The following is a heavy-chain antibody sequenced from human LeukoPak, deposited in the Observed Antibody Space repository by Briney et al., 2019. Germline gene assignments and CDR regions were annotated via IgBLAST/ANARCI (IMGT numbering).Heavy chain of an antibody. CDR2: IYPGDSDT. V-gene: IGHV5-51*01. CDR1: GYSFTSYW. D-gene: IGHD3-10*01. Sequence: GESLKISCKGSGYSFTSYWIGWVRQMPGKGLEWMGIIYPGDSDTRCSPSFQGQVTISADKSISTAYLQWSSLKASDTAMYYCARTTMVRGVTRHFDYWGQGTLVTVSS. J-gene: IGHJ4*02. CDR3: ARTTMVRGVTRHFDY.